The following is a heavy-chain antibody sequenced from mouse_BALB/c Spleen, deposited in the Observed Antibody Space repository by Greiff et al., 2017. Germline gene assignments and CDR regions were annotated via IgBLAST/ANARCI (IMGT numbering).Heavy chain of an antibody. CDR2: ISYSGST. CDR3: ARGMYGRDY. CDR1: GYSITSDYA. Sequence: EVQLVESGPGLVKPSQSLSLTCTVTGYSITSDYAWNWIRQFPGNKLEWMGYISYSGSTSYNPSLKSRISITRDTSKNQFFLQLNSVTTEDTATYYCARGMYGRDYWGQGTSVTVSS. J-gene: IGHJ4*01. V-gene: IGHV3-2*02. D-gene: IGHD2-10*02.